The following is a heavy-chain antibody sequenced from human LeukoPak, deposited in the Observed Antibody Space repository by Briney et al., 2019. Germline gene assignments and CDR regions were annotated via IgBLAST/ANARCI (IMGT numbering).Heavy chain of an antibody. Sequence: GGSLRLSCAASGFTFSSYAMSWVRQAPGKGLELVSAISGSGGSTYYADSVKGRFTISRDNSKNTLYLQMNSLRAEDTAVYYCAKERGSGSSQPLDYWGQGTLVTVSS. V-gene: IGHV3-23*01. J-gene: IGHJ4*02. CDR1: GFTFSSYA. CDR3: AKERGSGSSQPLDY. CDR2: ISGSGGST. D-gene: IGHD3-10*01.